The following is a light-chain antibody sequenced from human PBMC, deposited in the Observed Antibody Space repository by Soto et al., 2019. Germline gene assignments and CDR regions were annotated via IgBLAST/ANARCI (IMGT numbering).Light chain of an antibody. CDR3: AAWDDSLNGVI. CDR1: SSNIGSNT. CDR2: SSN. J-gene: IGLJ2*01. Sequence: QSVLTQPPSASGTPGQRVSISCSGSSSNIGSNTVNWYQQLPGTAPKLLVYSSNQRPSGVPDRFSGSKSGTSASLAISGLQSEDDADYYCAAWDDSLNGVIFGGGTKLTVL. V-gene: IGLV1-44*01.